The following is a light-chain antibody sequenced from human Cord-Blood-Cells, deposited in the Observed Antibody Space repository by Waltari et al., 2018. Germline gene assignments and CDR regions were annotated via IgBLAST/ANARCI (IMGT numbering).Light chain of an antibody. J-gene: IGLJ3*02. CDR3: CSYAGSSTWV. V-gene: IGLV2-23*02. CDR2: EVS. Sequence: QSALTQPASVSGSPGQSITLSFTGTSSDGGSYNHVSWYQQHPGKAPKLMIYEVSKRPSGVSNRFSGSKSGNTASLTISGLQAEDEADYYCCSYAGSSTWVFGGGTKLTVL. CDR1: SSDGGSYNH.